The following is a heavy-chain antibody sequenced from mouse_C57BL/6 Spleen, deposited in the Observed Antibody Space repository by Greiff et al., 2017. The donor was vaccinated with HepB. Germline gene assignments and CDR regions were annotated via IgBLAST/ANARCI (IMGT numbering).Heavy chain of an antibody. D-gene: IGHD2-2*01. CDR3: ARAGGYDVGGFAY. CDR2: IDPSDSYT. V-gene: IGHV1-50*01. CDR1: GYTFTSYW. Sequence: QVQLQQPGAELVKPGASVKLSCKASGYTFTSYWMQWVKQRPGQGLEWIGEIDPSDSYTNYNQKFKGKATLTVDTSSSTAYMQLSSLTSEDSAVYYCARAGGYDVGGFAYWGQGTLVTVSA. J-gene: IGHJ3*01.